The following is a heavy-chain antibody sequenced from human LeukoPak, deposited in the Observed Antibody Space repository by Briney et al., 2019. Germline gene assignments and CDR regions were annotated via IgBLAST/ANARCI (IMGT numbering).Heavy chain of an antibody. V-gene: IGHV4-59*01. CDR2: IYNSGT. CDR1: GDSISSYY. J-gene: IGHJ4*02. Sequence: PSGTLSLTCTVSGDSISSYYWSWIRQPPGKGLGWIGYIYNSGTKYNPSLKSRVTISVDTSKNQFSLKLTSVTAADTAVYYCARVSSSGQWLVPFDYWGQGTLVTVSS. D-gene: IGHD6-19*01. CDR3: ARVSSSGQWLVPFDY.